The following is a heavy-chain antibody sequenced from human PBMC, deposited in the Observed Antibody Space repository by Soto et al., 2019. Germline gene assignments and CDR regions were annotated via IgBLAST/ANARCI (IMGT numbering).Heavy chain of an antibody. CDR1: GFTFSSYS. CDR3: ARDRVESGYPEYFQH. D-gene: IGHD3-22*01. CDR2: IYSGGST. J-gene: IGHJ1*01. Sequence: PGGSLRLSCAASGFTFSSYSMNWVRQAPGKGLEWGSVIYSGGSTYYADSVKGRFTISRDNSKNTLYLQMNSLRAEDTAVYYCARDRVESGYPEYFQHWGQGTLVTVSS. V-gene: IGHV3-53*01.